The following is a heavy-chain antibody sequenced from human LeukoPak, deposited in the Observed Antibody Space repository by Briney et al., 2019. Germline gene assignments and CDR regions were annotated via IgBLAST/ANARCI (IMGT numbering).Heavy chain of an antibody. CDR2: IYYSGST. CDR3: ARGSGNQWLVRDYYYGMDV. D-gene: IGHD6-19*01. Sequence: SETLSLTCTVSGGSISSSSYYWGWIRQPPGKGLEWIGSIYYSGSTYYNPSLKSRVTISVDTSKNQFSLKLSSVTAADTAVYYCARGSGNQWLVRDYYYGMDVWGQGTTVTVSS. J-gene: IGHJ6*02. V-gene: IGHV4-39*07. CDR1: GGSISSSSYY.